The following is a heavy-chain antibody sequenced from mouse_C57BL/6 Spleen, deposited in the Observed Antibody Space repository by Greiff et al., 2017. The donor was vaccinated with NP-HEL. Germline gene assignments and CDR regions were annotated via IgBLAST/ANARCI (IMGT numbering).Heavy chain of an antibody. V-gene: IGHV5-9*01. D-gene: IGHD4-1*01. Sequence: EVKLMESGGGLVKPGGSLKLSCAASGFTFSSYTMSWVRQTPEKRLEWVATISGGGGNTYYPDSVKGRFTISRDNAKNTLYLQMSSLRSEDTALYYCASQLGRGPYAMDYWGQGTSVTVSS. CDR2: ISGGGGNT. CDR3: ASQLGRGPYAMDY. J-gene: IGHJ4*01. CDR1: GFTFSSYT.